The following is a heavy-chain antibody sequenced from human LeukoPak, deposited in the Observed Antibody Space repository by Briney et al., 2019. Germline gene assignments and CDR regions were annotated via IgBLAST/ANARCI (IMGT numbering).Heavy chain of an antibody. J-gene: IGHJ4*02. D-gene: IGHD3-3*01. CDR1: GFTFSGSA. Sequence: PGGSLRLSCAASGFTFSGSAMHWVRQASGKGLEWVGRIRSKANSYATAYAASVKGRFTISRDDSKNTAYLQMNSLKTEDTAVYYCTRHDDVFWSGSNFDYWGQGTLVTVSS. V-gene: IGHV3-73*01. CDR2: IRSKANSYAT. CDR3: TRHDDVFWSGSNFDY.